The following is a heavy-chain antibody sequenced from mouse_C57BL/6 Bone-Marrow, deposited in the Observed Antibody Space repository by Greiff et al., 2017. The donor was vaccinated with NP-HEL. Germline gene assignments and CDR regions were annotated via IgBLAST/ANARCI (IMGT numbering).Heavy chain of an antibody. J-gene: IGHJ3*01. D-gene: IGHD2-4*01. Sequence: EVQVVESGGGLVKPGGSLKLSCAASGFTFSSYAMSWVRQPPEKRLEWVATISDGGSYTYYPDNVKGRFTISRDNAKNNLYLQMSHLKSEDTAMYYCARDNDYDGAWFAYWGQGTLVTVSA. CDR1: GFTFSSYA. CDR2: ISDGGSYT. V-gene: IGHV5-4*01. CDR3: ARDNDYDGAWFAY.